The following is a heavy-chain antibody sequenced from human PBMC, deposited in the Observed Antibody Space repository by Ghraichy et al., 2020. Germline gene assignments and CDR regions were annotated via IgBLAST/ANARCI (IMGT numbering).Heavy chain of an antibody. Sequence: GGSLRLSCAASGFTFSSYWMSWVRQAPGKGLEWVANIKQDGSEKYYMDSVKGRFTISRDNAKNSLYLQMNSLRAEDTAIYYCARTWIQLWYPDYWGQGTLVAVSS. CDR1: GFTFSSYW. CDR3: ARTWIQLWYPDY. J-gene: IGHJ4*02. D-gene: IGHD5-18*01. CDR2: IKQDGSEK. V-gene: IGHV3-7*03.